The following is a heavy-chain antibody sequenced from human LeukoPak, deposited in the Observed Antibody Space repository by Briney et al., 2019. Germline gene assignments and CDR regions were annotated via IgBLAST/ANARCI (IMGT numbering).Heavy chain of an antibody. D-gene: IGHD6-19*01. V-gene: IGHV1-18*04. Sequence: GASVKVSCKASGFTFTNYHMHWVRQAPGQGLEWMGWISAYNGNTNYAQKLQGRVTMTTDTSTSTAYMELRSLRSDDTAVYYCARDLRIAVAGFNYFDYWGQGTLVTVSS. CDR3: ARDLRIAVAGFNYFDY. J-gene: IGHJ4*02. CDR1: GFTFTNYH. CDR2: ISAYNGNT.